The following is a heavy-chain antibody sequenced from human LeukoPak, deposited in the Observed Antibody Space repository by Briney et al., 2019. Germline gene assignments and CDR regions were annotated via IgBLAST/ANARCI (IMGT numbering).Heavy chain of an antibody. CDR1: GGTFSNYA. V-gene: IGHV1-69*06. CDR3: ARAFALGGAMVTSYWFDP. J-gene: IGHJ5*02. D-gene: IGHD5-18*01. Sequence: SVKVSCKASGGTFSNYAISWVRQAPGQGLEWMGGIIPIFGTANYAQKFRGRVTITADKSTRTAYMELSSLRSEDTAVYYCARAFALGGAMVTSYWFDPWGQGTLVTVSS. CDR2: IIPIFGTA.